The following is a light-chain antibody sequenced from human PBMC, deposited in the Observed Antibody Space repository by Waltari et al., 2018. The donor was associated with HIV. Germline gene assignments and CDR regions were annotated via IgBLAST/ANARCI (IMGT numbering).Light chain of an antibody. V-gene: IGKV3-15*01. Sequence: EILMPQSPATLSVSPGETATLSCRASQSVNSNLDWYQQKPGQTPRLLIYGTSTRATDIPARFSGSGSGTEFTLTISSLQSEDFAVYYCHHYNNWRETFGQGTKVEIK. CDR3: HHYNNWRET. CDR1: QSVNSN. J-gene: IGKJ1*01. CDR2: GTS.